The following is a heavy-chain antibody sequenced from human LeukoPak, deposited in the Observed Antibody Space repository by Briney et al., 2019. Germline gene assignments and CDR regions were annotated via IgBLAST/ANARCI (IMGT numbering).Heavy chain of an antibody. D-gene: IGHD2-2*03. Sequence: GGSLRLSCAASGFTFSSAWMNWVRQTPGKRLEWVGRMKSKTDGGTADYAAPVKGRFTISRDDSEGTLYLHMNSLRNEDTGLYFCTTGFGRAWHDHYWGQGTLLTVSS. CDR3: TTGFGRAWHDHY. CDR2: MKSKTDGGTA. CDR1: GFTFSSAW. J-gene: IGHJ4*02. V-gene: IGHV3-15*07.